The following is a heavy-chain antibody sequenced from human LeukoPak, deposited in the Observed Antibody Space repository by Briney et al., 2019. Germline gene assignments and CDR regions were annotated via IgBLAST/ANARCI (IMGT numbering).Heavy chain of an antibody. V-gene: IGHV3-23*01. CDR2: ISGSGGST. J-gene: IGHJ4*02. Sequence: GGSLRLSCAASGFTFSSYAMSWFRQAPEKGLEWVSAISGSGGSTYYADSVKGRFTISRDNSKNTLYLQMNSLRAEDTAVYYCAKDAEQWLVGSHFDYWGQGTLVTVSS. D-gene: IGHD6-19*01. CDR1: GFTFSSYA. CDR3: AKDAEQWLVGSHFDY.